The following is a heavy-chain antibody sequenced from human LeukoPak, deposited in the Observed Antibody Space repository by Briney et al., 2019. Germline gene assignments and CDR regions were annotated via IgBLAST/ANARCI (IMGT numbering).Heavy chain of an antibody. J-gene: IGHJ5*02. CDR2: INPSGGST. V-gene: IGHV1-46*01. D-gene: IGHD3-22*01. Sequence: ASVKVSCKASGYPFTSYFMHWVRQAPGQGLEWMGMINPSGGSTSYTPKFRGRVTMSRDMSTSTVYMELSSLRSEDTAVYYCARDYYDSSGYYPWGQGTLVTVSS. CDR1: GYPFTSYF. CDR3: ARDYYDSSGYYP.